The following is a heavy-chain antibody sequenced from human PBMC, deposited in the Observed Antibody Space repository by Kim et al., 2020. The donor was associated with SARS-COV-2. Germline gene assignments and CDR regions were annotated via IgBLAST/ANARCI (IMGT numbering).Heavy chain of an antibody. D-gene: IGHD5-12*01. CDR3: ARGARYSGYDYAY. CDR2: MNPNSGNT. CDR1: GYTFTSYD. Sequence: ASVKVSCKASGYTFTSYDINWVRQATGQGLEWMGWMNPNSGNTGYAQKFQGRVSMTRNTSISTAYMELSSLRSEDTAVYYCARGARYSGYDYAYWGQGTLVTVSS. J-gene: IGHJ4*02. V-gene: IGHV1-8*01.